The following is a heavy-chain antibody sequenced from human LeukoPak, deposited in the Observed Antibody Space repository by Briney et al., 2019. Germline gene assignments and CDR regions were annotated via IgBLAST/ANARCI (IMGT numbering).Heavy chain of an antibody. CDR1: GGSFSGYY. CDR2: ITGSGGTT. D-gene: IGHD1-26*01. J-gene: IGHJ4*02. V-gene: IGHV3-23*01. Sequence: ETLSLTCAVYGGSFSGYYWSWVRQAPGKGLEWISAITGSGGTTYYADSVEGRFTISRDNSKNTLYLQVNSLRAEDTAVYYCARDRMGAILYFDSWGQGTLVTVSS. CDR3: ARDRMGAILYFDS.